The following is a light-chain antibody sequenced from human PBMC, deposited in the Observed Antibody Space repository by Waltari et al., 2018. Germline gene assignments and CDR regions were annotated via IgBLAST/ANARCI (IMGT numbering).Light chain of an antibody. CDR3: HQYDSLPLT. CDR2: DAS. CDR1: ADSNHY. Sequence: DIQMTQSQSSLSAAVGDRATTTCRTSADSNHYLSWYQHEPRKAPKLLFYDASHLQTAVPSRFSVRGAETHFTFTISGLQPADFATYYCHQYDSLPLTFGGGTAVEI. V-gene: IGKV1-33*01. J-gene: IGKJ4*02.